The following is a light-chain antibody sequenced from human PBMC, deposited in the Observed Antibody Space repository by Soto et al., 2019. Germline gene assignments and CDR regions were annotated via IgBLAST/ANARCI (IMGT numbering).Light chain of an antibody. Sequence: QSVLAQPASVSGSPGQSITISCTGTSSDVGGYDYVSWYQQHPGKAPKLMIYEVTNRPSGVSNRFSGSRSGNTASLTISGLLAEDEADYYCSSYTSRTSLSFVFGAGTRSPS. CDR1: SSDVGGYDY. J-gene: IGLJ1*01. CDR2: EVT. CDR3: SSYTSRTSLSFV. V-gene: IGLV2-14*01.